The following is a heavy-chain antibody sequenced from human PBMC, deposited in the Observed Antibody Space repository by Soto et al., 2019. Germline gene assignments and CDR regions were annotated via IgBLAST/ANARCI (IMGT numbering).Heavy chain of an antibody. CDR2: ISSSSNTL. J-gene: IGHJ6*02. V-gene: IGHV3-48*02. D-gene: IGHD2-2*01. Sequence: GGSLRLSCAASGFTISPYNMIWVRQAPGKGLQWVSYISSSSNTLYYGDSVRGRFTISRDNAKNSLYLQMDSLRDEDTAVYYCARRPDATIKDISYYYALDVWGQGTTVTVSS. CDR1: GFTISPYN. CDR3: ARRPDATIKDISYYYALDV.